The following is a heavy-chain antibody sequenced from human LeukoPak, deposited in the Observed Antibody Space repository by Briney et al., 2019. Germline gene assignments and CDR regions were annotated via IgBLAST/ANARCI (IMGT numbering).Heavy chain of an antibody. CDR3: ARDNSVRDEAWWFNP. CDR1: GYTFTSYG. D-gene: IGHD5-24*01. V-gene: IGHV1-46*01. CDR2: ISPSGGST. Sequence: GASVKVSCKAAGYTFTSYGISWVRQAPAQGLEWMGVISPSGGSTIYAQKFKGRVTLTRDMSTSTDYLELSSLRSEDTAVYYCARDNSVRDEAWWFNPWDQGTLVTVSS. J-gene: IGHJ5*02.